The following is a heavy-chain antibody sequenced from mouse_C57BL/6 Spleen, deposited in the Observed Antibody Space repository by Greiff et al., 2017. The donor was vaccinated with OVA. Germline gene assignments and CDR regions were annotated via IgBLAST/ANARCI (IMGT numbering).Heavy chain of an antibody. Sequence: QVHVKQPGAELVKPGASVKLSCKASGYTFTSYWMQWVKQRPGQGLEWIGEIDPSDSYTNYNQKFKGKATLTVDTSSSTAYMQLSSLTSEDSAVYYCARSYYYYFDYWGQGTTLTVSS. CDR2: IDPSDSYT. J-gene: IGHJ2*01. V-gene: IGHV1-50*01. D-gene: IGHD1-1*01. CDR3: ARSYYYYFDY. CDR1: GYTFTSYW.